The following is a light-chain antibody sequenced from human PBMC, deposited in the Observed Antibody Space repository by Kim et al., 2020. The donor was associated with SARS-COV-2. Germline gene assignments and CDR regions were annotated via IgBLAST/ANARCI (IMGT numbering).Light chain of an antibody. Sequence: IQMTQSPSTLSASVGDRVTITCRARQNINSRLAWYQQKPGKAPKLLIYKASSLESGVPSRFSGSGSGTQFTLTISSLQPDDFATYYCKQYESYAKTFGQGTKVDIK. V-gene: IGKV1-5*03. J-gene: IGKJ1*01. CDR3: KQYESYAKT. CDR1: QNINSR. CDR2: KAS.